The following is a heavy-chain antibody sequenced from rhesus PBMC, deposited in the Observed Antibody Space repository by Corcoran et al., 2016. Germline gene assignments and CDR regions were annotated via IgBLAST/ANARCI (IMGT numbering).Heavy chain of an antibody. CDR1: GYSFTTYG. CDR3: ARSQGIAAGFDY. CDR2: MNTYTGNP. J-gene: IGHJ4*01. D-gene: IGHD6-13*01. Sequence: QVQLVQSGPEVKQPGASVQVSCKASGYSFTTYGMIWVRQPPGQGLEWMAWMNTYTGNPTYAQGFTERFVFSMDTSVSTVYLQISSLKAEDTAVYYCARSQGIAAGFDYWGQGVLVTVSS. V-gene: IGHV7-193*01.